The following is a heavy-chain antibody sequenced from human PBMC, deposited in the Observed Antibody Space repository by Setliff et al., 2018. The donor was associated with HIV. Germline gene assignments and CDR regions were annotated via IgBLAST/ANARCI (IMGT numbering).Heavy chain of an antibody. Sequence: GASVKVSCKASGNTFSSHYMHWVRQAPGKGLEWMGLINPSGDITSYAEKFQGRVTMTRDTSTSTVCMELRSLRSEDTAIYYCASKGGSGNYPDSDAFDIWGQGTLVTVSS. CDR2: INPSGDIT. V-gene: IGHV1-46*01. CDR1: GNTFSSHY. CDR3: ASKGGSGNYPDSDAFDI. D-gene: IGHD3-10*01. J-gene: IGHJ3*02.